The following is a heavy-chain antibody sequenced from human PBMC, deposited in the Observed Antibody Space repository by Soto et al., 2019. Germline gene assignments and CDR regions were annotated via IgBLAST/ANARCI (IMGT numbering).Heavy chain of an antibody. CDR1: GFTFSSYS. CDR3: ASIHDWNYYFDY. V-gene: IGHV3-21*01. J-gene: IGHJ4*02. CDR2: TSSSSSYL. Sequence: VQLVESGGGVVQPGRSLRLSCAASGFTFSSYSMNWVRQAPGKGLEWVSSTSSSSSYLYSANSVKGRFTISRDNAKNSLYLQMNSLRAEDTAVYYCASIHDWNYYFDYWGQGTLVTVSS. D-gene: IGHD1-7*01.